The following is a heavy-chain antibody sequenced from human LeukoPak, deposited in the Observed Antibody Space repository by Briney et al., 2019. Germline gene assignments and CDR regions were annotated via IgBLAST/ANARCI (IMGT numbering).Heavy chain of an antibody. J-gene: IGHJ4*02. CDR2: NSGDRSMI. Sequence: GGSLRLSCAASGFTFSDYYMSWLRQAPGKGLEWVAYNSGDRSMIYHIDSVKGRFTISRDNAKNSLFLQMNSLRDEDTAVYYCAKSRTTVDYWGQGTLVTVSS. CDR1: GFTFSDYY. V-gene: IGHV3-11*01. D-gene: IGHD4-11*01. CDR3: AKSRTTVDY.